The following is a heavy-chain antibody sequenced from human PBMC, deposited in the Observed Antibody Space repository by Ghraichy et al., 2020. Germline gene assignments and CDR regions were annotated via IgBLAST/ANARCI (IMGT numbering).Heavy chain of an antibody. J-gene: IGHJ4*02. CDR1: GFTFSTYT. CDR2: ISYDGSNK. D-gene: IGHD1-26*01. V-gene: IGHV3-30*04. CDR3: ARDSGGIPDY. Sequence: GGSLRLSCAASGFTFSTYTMHWVRQAPGKGLEWVTIISYDGSNKYYADSVKGRFTISRDNSKNTLYLQMNSLRAEDTAVYYCARDSGGIPDYWGQGTLVTVSS.